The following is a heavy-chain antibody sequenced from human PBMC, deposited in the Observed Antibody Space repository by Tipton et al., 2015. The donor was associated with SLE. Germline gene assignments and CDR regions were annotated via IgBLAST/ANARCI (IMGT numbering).Heavy chain of an antibody. CDR2: IYASGST. CDR3: ARHPGSGWSFYFDN. D-gene: IGHD6-19*01. Sequence: TLSLTCTVSDGSISDYYWTWIRQPAGEGLEWIGRIYASGSTNYSPSLDSRVTISADRSKNQFSLKLTSLTAADTAVYYCARHPGSGWSFYFDNWGQGTLVTVSS. CDR1: DGSISDYY. J-gene: IGHJ4*02. V-gene: IGHV4-4*07.